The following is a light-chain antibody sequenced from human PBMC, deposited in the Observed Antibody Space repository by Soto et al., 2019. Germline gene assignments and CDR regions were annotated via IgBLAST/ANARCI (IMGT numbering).Light chain of an antibody. J-gene: IGKJ4*01. V-gene: IGKV1-39*01. CDR1: QSNSSY. CDR2: AAS. Sequence: DIQMTQSPSSLSATVGDRVTITCRASQSNSSYLNWYQQKPGKAPKLLIYAASSLRSGVPSRFSGSGSGTDFTLTISSLQPEDFATYYCQQSYSTPLTFGGGTKVEIK. CDR3: QQSYSTPLT.